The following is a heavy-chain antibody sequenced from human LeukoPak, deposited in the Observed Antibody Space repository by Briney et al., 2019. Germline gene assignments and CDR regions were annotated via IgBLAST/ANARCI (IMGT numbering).Heavy chain of an antibody. Sequence: SETLSLTCAVYGGSLSGYYWSWIRQPPGKGLEWIGEIYHSGSTNYNPSLKSRVTISVDKSKNQFSLKLSSVTAADTAVYYCASAVVPAANHYYYYMDVWGKGTTVTVSS. CDR2: IYHSGST. CDR1: GGSLSGYY. D-gene: IGHD2-2*01. CDR3: ASAVVPAANHYYYYMDV. V-gene: IGHV4-34*01. J-gene: IGHJ6*03.